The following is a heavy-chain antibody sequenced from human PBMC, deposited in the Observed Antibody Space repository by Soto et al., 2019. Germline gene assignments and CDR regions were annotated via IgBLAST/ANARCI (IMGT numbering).Heavy chain of an antibody. J-gene: IGHJ6*02. CDR3: ARVNDFTYYYYGMDV. CDR2: IIPIFGTA. V-gene: IGHV1-69*06. D-gene: IGHD3-3*01. CDR1: GGTFSSYA. Sequence: SVKVSCKASGGTFSSYAISWVRQAPGQGLEWMGGIIPIFGTANYAQKFQGRVTITAGKSTSTAYMELSSLRPGDTAVYYCARVNDFTYYYYGMDVWGQGTTVTVSS.